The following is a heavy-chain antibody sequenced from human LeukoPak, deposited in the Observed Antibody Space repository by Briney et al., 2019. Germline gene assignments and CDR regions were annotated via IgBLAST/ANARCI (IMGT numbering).Heavy chain of an antibody. V-gene: IGHV4-59*08. CDR2: VYNSANT. Sequence: SETLSLTCTVSGDSISTSYRSWIRQPPGKGLEWIGNVYNSANTNYNPSLQSRVTMSVDTSNSQFSLKLTSVSAADTAVYYCARTYSGSHKYYFDFWGQGTLVTVSS. CDR3: ARTYSGSHKYYFDF. J-gene: IGHJ4*02. D-gene: IGHD1-26*01. CDR1: GDSISTSY.